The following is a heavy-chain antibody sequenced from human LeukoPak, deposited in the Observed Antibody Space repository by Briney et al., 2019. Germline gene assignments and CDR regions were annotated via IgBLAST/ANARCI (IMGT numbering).Heavy chain of an antibody. V-gene: IGHV4-34*01. D-gene: IGHD3-10*01. CDR1: GGSFSGYY. CDR2: INHSGST. J-gene: IGHJ4*02. CDR3: ARRGYYGSGSYFFDY. Sequence: TTSETLSLTCAVYGGSFSGYYWSWIRQPPGKGLEWIGEINHSGSTNYNPSLKSRVTISVDTSKNQFSLKLSSVTAADTAVYCCARRGYYGSGSYFFDYWGQGTLVTVSS.